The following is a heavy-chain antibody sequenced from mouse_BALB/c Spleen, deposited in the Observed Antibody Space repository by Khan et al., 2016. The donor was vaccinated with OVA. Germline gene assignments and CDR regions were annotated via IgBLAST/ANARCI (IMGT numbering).Heavy chain of an antibody. J-gene: IGHJ3*01. CDR2: ISSGGDNI. D-gene: IGHD1-1*01. CDR3: ARHNYGPFAY. Sequence: EVELVESGGDLVKPGGSLKLSCSASGFTFSTYAMSWVRQTPEKRLEWVATISSGGDNIFYPDSVKGRFTISRDNANNTLYLQMSSLRSEDTATYYCARHNYGPFAYWGQGTLVTVSA. CDR1: GFTFSTYA. V-gene: IGHV5-9-3*01.